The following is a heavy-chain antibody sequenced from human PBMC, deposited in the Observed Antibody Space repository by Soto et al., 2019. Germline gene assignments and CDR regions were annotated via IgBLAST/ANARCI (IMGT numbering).Heavy chain of an antibody. CDR1: GFTFSSYW. J-gene: IGHJ3*01. CDR2: MNEDGGTT. D-gene: IGHD2-15*01. Sequence: EVQLVESGGGLVRPGGSLRLSCAASGFTFSSYWMHWVRQAPGKGLVWVSRMNEDGGTTDYADSVKGRFTISRDNAKNTLYLQMNSLRVEDTAVYYCARPYGGKIGDALDLWGQGTMVTVSS. CDR3: ARPYGGKIGDALDL. V-gene: IGHV3-74*02.